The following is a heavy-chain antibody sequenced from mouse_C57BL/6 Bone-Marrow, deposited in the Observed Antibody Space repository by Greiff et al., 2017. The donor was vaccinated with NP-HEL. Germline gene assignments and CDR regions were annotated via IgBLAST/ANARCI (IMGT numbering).Heavy chain of an antibody. CDR2: IDPETGGT. D-gene: IGHD2-4*01. CDR1: GYTFTDYD. V-gene: IGHV1-15*01. J-gene: IGHJ4*01. Sequence: VQLQQSGAELVRPGASVTLSCKASGYTFTDYDMHWVKQTPVHGLEWIGAIDPETGGTAYNQKFKGKAILTADKSSSTAYMELRSLTSEDSAVYYCTKRDDYGGYYAMDYWGQGTSVTVSS. CDR3: TKRDDYGGYYAMDY.